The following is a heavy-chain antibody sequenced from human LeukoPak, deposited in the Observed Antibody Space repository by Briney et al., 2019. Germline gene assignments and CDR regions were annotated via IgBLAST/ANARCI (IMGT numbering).Heavy chain of an antibody. CDR2: INSDGSST. CDR1: GFTFSSYW. CDR3: AKKVDTAMVTRAGGYFDY. V-gene: IGHV3-74*01. Sequence: GGSLRLSCAASGFTFSSYWMHWVRQAPGKGLVWVSRINSDGSSTSYADSVKGRFTISSDNARNTLYLQMNSLRAEDTAVYYCAKKVDTAMVTRAGGYFDYWGQGTLVTVSS. J-gene: IGHJ4*02. D-gene: IGHD5-18*01.